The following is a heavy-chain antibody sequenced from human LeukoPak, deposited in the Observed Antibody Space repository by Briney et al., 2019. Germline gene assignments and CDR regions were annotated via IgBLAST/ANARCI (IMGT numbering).Heavy chain of an antibody. CDR2: IIPILGIA. V-gene: IGHV1-69*04. CDR1: GGTFSSYA. D-gene: IGHD3-22*01. CDR3: ARDQDYYDSSGYYRNWFDP. J-gene: IGHJ5*02. Sequence: SVKVSCKASGGTFSSYAISWVRQAPGQGLEWMGRIIPILGIANYAQKFQGRVTITADKSTSTAYMELSSLRSEDTAVYYCARDQDYYDSSGYYRNWFDPWGQGTLVTVSS.